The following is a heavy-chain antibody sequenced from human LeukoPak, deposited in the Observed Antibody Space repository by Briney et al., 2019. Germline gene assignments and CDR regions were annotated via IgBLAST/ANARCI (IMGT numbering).Heavy chain of an antibody. Sequence: GGSLRLSCAASGFTFSDYSMNWVRQAPGKGLEWVSYISFSVNTKYYGDSVKGRFTISRDNAKNSLYLHMDSLRAEGTAVYYCASGVVVAATFDYWGQGTLVTVSS. J-gene: IGHJ4*02. V-gene: IGHV3-48*04. CDR1: GFTFSDYS. D-gene: IGHD2-15*01. CDR2: ISFSVNTK. CDR3: ASGVVVAATFDY.